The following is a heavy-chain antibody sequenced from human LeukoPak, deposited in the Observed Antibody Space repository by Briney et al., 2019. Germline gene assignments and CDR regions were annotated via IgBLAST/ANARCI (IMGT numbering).Heavy chain of an antibody. Sequence: GGSLRLSCEASGFSFSNYFISWIRQAPGKGLEWVGYITNGGRSTNYADAVKGRFTISRDNAKKSVYLEMTDLRAEDNAVYYCARAGSGNYHVFHSWGQGTLVTVSS. V-gene: IGHV3-11*04. D-gene: IGHD1-26*01. CDR3: ARAGSGNYHVFHS. CDR2: ITNGGRST. CDR1: GFSFSNYF. J-gene: IGHJ4*02.